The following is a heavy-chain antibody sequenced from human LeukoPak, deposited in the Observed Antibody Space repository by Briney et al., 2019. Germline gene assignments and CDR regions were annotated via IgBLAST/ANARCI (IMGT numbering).Heavy chain of an antibody. V-gene: IGHV3-53*01. D-gene: IGHD2-2*01. CDR3: ARDRRYCSSTNCNAFDL. Sequence: GGSLRLSCAASGFTVSSNYMNWVRQAPGKGLEWVSVIYSDDNTYYTDSVKGRFTFSRDNSKNTLYLQMNSLRAEDTAIYYCARDRRYCSSTNCNAFDLWGQGTMVTVSS. J-gene: IGHJ3*01. CDR2: IYSDDNT. CDR1: GFTVSSNY.